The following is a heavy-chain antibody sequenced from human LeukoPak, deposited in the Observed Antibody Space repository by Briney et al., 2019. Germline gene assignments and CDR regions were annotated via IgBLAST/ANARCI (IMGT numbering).Heavy chain of an antibody. CDR1: GYTFSSYA. CDR2: ISSNGGST. CDR3: ARADSSSAVPTLYYYYYYGMDV. V-gene: IGHV3-64*01. J-gene: IGHJ6*01. D-gene: IGHD6-6*01. Sequence: PGGSLRLSCEASGYTFSSYAMHQVRQAPGKGLEYVSAISSNGGSTYYANSVKGRFTISRDNSKNTLYLQMGSLRAEDMAVYYCARADSSSAVPTLYYYYYYGMDVWGQGTTVTVSS.